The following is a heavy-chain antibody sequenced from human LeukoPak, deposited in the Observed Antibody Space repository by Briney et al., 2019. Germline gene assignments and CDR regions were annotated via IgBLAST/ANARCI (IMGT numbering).Heavy chain of an antibody. J-gene: IGHJ4*02. D-gene: IGHD1-26*01. CDR2: IYNSGST. V-gene: IGHV4-59*01. CDR1: GGSISRYY. CDR3: TRDLHPSYYLPDY. Sequence: KPSETLSLTCTVSGGSISRYYWSWIRQPPGKGLEWIGYIYNSGSTNYNPSLASRVTISVDTSKNQFSLKLSSVAAADTAVYYCTRDLHPSYYLPDYWGQGTLVTVSS.